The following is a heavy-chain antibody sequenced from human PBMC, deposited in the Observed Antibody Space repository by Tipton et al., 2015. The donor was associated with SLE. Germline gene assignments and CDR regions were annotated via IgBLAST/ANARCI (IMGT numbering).Heavy chain of an antibody. CDR2: MTYDGSSK. Sequence: SLRLSCAASGFTFSNYGMHWVRQAPGKGLEWLAVMTYDGSSKYYADSVKGRFTISRDNSKNTLYLQMNSLRAEDTAVYYCAGELLDYFDYWGQGTLVTVSS. CDR3: AGELLDYFDY. V-gene: IGHV3-30*04. J-gene: IGHJ4*02. CDR1: GFTFSNYG. D-gene: IGHD1-26*01.